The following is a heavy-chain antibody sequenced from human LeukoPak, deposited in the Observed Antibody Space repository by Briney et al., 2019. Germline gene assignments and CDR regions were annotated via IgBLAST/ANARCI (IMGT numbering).Heavy chain of an antibody. D-gene: IGHD2-8*01. V-gene: IGHV3-23*01. J-gene: IGHJ6*04. CDR1: GFTFSNYA. CDR3: ISACRASSYKSFDV. CDR2: ISGTGDAT. Sequence: GGSLRLSCAASGFTFSNYALSWVRQAPGKGLEWVSAISGTGDATWYPDSVKGRFTISRDKSKNSLYLQLTSLRAEDTAVYCTISACRASSYKSFDVWGKGTTVTVSS.